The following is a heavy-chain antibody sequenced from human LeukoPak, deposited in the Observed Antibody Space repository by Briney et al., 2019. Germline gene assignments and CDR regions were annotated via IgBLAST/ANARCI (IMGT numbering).Heavy chain of an antibody. V-gene: IGHV1-24*01. CDR1: RYTLTELS. J-gene: IGHJ6*02. CDR2: FDPEGGET. D-gene: IGHD3-10*01. Sequence: ASVKVSCKVSRYTLTELSMHWVRQAPGNGLEWMGGFDPEGGETIYAQKFQGRVTMTEDTSTDTAYMELSSLRSEDTAVYYCATDHYGSGSYYYYYGMDVWGQGTTVTVSS. CDR3: ATDHYGSGSYYYYYGMDV.